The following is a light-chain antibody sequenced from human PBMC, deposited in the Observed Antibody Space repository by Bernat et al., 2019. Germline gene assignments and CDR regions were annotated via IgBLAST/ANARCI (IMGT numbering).Light chain of an antibody. CDR2: EDN. Sequence: NFMLTQPHSVSESPGKTVTISFSRSSGSIAGNYVQWYQQRPGSAPTTVMYEDNQRPYGVPDRFSGSIDRSSNSASLTISGLKTEDEADYYCQSYDSSVWVFGGGTKLTVL. CDR3: QSYDSSVWV. V-gene: IGLV6-57*04. J-gene: IGLJ3*02. CDR1: SGSIAGNY.